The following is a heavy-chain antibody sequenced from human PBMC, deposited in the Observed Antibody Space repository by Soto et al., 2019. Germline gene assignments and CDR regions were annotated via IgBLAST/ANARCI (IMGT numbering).Heavy chain of an antibody. V-gene: IGHV1-18*01. CDR1: GYTFTSYG. Sequence: QVQLVQSGAEVKKPGASVKVSCKASGYTFTSYGISWVRQAPGQGLEWMGWISAYNGNTNYAQKLQGRVTMTTDTSTSTAYMALRSLRSDDTAVYYCAREVDCSVSGCYRSVEYFQHWGQGTLVTVSS. D-gene: IGHD2-15*01. CDR3: AREVDCSVSGCYRSVEYFQH. J-gene: IGHJ1*01. CDR2: ISAYNGNT.